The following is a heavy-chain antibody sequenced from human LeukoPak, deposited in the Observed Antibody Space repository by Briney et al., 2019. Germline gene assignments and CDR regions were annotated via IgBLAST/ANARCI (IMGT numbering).Heavy chain of an antibody. J-gene: IGHJ4*02. CDR2: ISSSGSTI. CDR1: GFTFSSYE. Sequence: GGSLRLSCAASGFTFSSYEMNWVRQAPGKGLEWVSYISSSGSTIYYADSVKGRFTISRDNAKNSLYLQMNSLRAEDTAVYHCARSEETGDNDYWGQGTLVTVSS. D-gene: IGHD7-27*01. CDR3: ARSEETGDNDY. V-gene: IGHV3-48*03.